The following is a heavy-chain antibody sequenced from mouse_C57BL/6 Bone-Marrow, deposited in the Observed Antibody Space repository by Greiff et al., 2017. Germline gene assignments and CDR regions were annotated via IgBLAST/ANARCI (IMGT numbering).Heavy chain of an antibody. J-gene: IGHJ2*01. CDR2: IYPRSGNT. CDR3: ARGGGQSRFDY. V-gene: IGHV1-81*01. CDR1: GYTFTSYG. Sequence: SGAELARPGASVKLSCKASGYTFTSYGISWVKQRTGQGLEWIGEIYPRSGNTYYNEKFKGKATLTADKSSSTAYMELRSLTSEDSAGYFCARGGGQSRFDYWGQGTTLTVSS.